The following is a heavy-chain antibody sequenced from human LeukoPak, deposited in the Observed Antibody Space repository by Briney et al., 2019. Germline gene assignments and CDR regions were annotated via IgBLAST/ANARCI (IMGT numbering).Heavy chain of an antibody. D-gene: IGHD2-2*01. J-gene: IGHJ5*02. CDR1: GGSISSYY. Sequence: SETLSLTCTVSGGSISSYYWSWIRQPPGKGLEWIGYIYYSGSTNYNPSLKSRVTISVDTSKNQFSLKLSSVTAADTALYYCARVQLGGGWFDPWGQGTLVTVSS. CDR2: IYYSGST. CDR3: ARVQLGGGWFDP. V-gene: IGHV4-59*01.